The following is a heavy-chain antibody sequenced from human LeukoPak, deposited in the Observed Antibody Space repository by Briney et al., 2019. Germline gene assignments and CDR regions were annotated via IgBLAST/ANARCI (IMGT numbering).Heavy chain of an antibody. CDR3: ARDYGDY. V-gene: IGHV3-7*01. CDR1: GFTFSSYW. J-gene: IGHJ4*02. D-gene: IGHD4-17*01. Sequence: GGSLRLSCAASGFTFSSYWVNWVRQAPGKGLEWVANIKGDGSKKYYVDSVKGRFTISRDNAKNSLYLQMNSLRAEDTAVYYCARDYGDYWGQGTLVTVSS. CDR2: IKGDGSKK.